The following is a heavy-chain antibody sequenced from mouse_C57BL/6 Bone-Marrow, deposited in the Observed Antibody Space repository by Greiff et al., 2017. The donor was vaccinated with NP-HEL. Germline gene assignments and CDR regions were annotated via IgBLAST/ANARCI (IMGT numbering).Heavy chain of an antibody. CDR2: IDPSDSYT. Sequence: QVQLQQPGAELVMPGASVKLSCKASGYTFTSYWMHWVKQRPGQGLEWIGEIDPSDSYTNYNQKFKGKSTLTVDKSSSTAYMQLSSLTSEDSAVYYCARDDYYPFDYWGQGTTLTVSS. J-gene: IGHJ2*01. CDR3: ARDDYYPFDY. D-gene: IGHD2-3*01. V-gene: IGHV1-69*01. CDR1: GYTFTSYW.